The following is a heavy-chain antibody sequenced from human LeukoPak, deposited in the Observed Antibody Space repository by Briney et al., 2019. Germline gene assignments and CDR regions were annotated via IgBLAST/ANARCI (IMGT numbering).Heavy chain of an antibody. CDR1: GGSISSYY. J-gene: IGHJ2*01. CDR3: ATRLGYCSGGSCYGRYWYFDL. V-gene: IGHV4-59*08. CDR2: IYYSGST. Sequence: SETLSLTCTVSGGSISSYYWSWIRQPPGKGLEWIGYIYYSGSTNYNPSLKSRVTISVDTSKNRFSLKLSSVTAADMAVYYCATRLGYCSGGSCYGRYWYFDLWGRGTLVTVSS. D-gene: IGHD2-15*01.